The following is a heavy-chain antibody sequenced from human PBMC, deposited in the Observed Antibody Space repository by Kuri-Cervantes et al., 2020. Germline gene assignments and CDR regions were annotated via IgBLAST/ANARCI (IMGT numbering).Heavy chain of an antibody. CDR1: GFTFDDYG. V-gene: IGHV3-15*01. D-gene: IGHD2-15*01. CDR2: IKRKTDGETI. J-gene: IGHJ3*02. Sequence: GESLKISCAASGFTFDDYGMSWVRQAPGKGLEWIGRIKRKTDGETIDYAAPVKGRYTISRDDSKNTLYLQMNSLKTEDTAVYYCTTSSGYCSGGSCYRDAFDIWGQGTMVTVSS. CDR3: TTSSGYCSGGSCYRDAFDI.